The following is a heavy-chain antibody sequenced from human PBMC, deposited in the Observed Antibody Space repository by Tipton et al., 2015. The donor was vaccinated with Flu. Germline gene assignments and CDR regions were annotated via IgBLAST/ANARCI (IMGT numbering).Heavy chain of an antibody. D-gene: IGHD1-26*01. CDR2: IGSGATST. V-gene: IGHV3-11*01. J-gene: IGHJ4*02. CDR3: ARASSPYRGSRPFDY. Sequence: SLRLSCAASGFTFSDYHMSWIRQAPGKGLEWVSYIGSGATSTHYADSVKGRFTISRDSAENSLYLQMNSLRAEDTAVYYCARASSPYRGSRPFDYWGQGTLVTVSS. CDR1: GFTFSDYH.